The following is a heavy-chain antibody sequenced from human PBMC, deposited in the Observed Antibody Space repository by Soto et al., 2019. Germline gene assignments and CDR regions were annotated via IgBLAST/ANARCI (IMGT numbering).Heavy chain of an antibody. D-gene: IGHD3-10*01. Sequence: GGSLRLSCAASGFTFSSYAMSWVRQAPGKGLEWVSAISGSGGSTYYAESVKGRFTISRDNSKNTLYLQMNSLRAEDTAVYYCAKVGDITMVRGAPTLDYMDVWGKGTTVTVSS. CDR2: ISGSGGST. J-gene: IGHJ6*03. V-gene: IGHV3-23*01. CDR1: GFTFSSYA. CDR3: AKVGDITMVRGAPTLDYMDV.